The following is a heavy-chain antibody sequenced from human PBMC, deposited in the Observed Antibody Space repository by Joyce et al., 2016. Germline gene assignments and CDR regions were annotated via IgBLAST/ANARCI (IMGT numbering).Heavy chain of an antibody. D-gene: IGHD5-24*01. CDR1: RDTFTDFY. J-gene: IGHJ2*01. CDR2: ISPNTGGT. V-gene: IGHV1-2*02. CDR3: ARQRRYVDL. Sequence: QVQLVQSGAEVKKPGASVKVSCKASRDTFTDFYIHWMRQTPGQGLEGMGWISPNTGGTNYEQKFQGRVTMTRDTSISTADMELSRLRSDDTAVYYCARQRRYVDLWGRGTLVAVSS.